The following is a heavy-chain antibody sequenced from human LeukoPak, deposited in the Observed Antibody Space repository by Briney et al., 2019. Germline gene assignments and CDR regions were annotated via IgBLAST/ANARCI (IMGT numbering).Heavy chain of an antibody. D-gene: IGHD2-2*01. CDR2: ISSSSSYI. Sequence: GGSLRLSCAASGFSFSSYAMSWVRQAPGKGLEWVSSISSSSSYIYYADSVKGRFTISRDNAKNSLYLQMNSLRAEDTAVYYCARDLGCSSTSCYWYYYYYGMDVWSQGTTVTVSS. J-gene: IGHJ6*02. CDR3: ARDLGCSSTSCYWYYYYYGMDV. CDR1: GFSFSSYA. V-gene: IGHV3-21*01.